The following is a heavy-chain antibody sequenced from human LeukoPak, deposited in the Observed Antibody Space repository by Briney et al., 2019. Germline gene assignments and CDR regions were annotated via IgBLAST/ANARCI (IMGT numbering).Heavy chain of an antibody. CDR1: GGSFSGYY. D-gene: IGHD3-10*01. Sequence: SETLSLTCAVYGGSFSGYYWSWVRQPPGKGLEGSGEINHSGSTNYNPSLKSPVTISVDTSNNQFSLKLSSVTAADTAVYYCARPRVSVRRVIMDWGQGTLVTVSA. CDR2: INHSGST. J-gene: IGHJ4*02. V-gene: IGHV4-34*01. CDR3: ARPRVSVRRVIMD.